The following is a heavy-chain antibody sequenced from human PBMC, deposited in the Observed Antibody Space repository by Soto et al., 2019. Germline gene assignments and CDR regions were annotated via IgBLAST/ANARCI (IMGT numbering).Heavy chain of an antibody. V-gene: IGHV1-2*02. CDR3: ASGGGVGGAGSAAFDM. D-gene: IGHD3-16*01. CDR1: GYPVTAYY. CDR2: INPATGAA. J-gene: IGHJ3*02. Sequence: QLHLVQSGAVVKKPGASVTVSCSASGYPVTAYYMHWVRQAPGRGLEWMGGINPATGAAKYTQTFQGRVTMTRDTSTSTVFMELRGLTSEDPAVFYCASGGGVGGAGSAAFDMWGQGTLVTVSS.